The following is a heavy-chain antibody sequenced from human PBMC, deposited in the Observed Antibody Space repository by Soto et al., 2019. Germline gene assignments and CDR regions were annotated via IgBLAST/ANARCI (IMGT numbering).Heavy chain of an antibody. CDR1: GFTFSSYS. D-gene: IGHD6-19*01. V-gene: IGHV3-21*01. CDR2: ISSSSSYI. Sequence: GSLRLSCAASGFTFSSYSMNWVRQAPGKGLEWVSSISSSSSYIYYADSVKGRFTISRDNAKNSLYLQMNSLRAEDTAVYYCARDRRIAVAGKIHNWFDPWGQGTLVTVSS. CDR3: ARDRRIAVAGKIHNWFDP. J-gene: IGHJ5*02.